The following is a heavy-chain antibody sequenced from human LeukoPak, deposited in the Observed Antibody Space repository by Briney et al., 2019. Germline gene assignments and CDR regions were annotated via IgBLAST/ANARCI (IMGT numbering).Heavy chain of an antibody. D-gene: IGHD5-24*01. Sequence: GGSLRLSCAASGFIFSGSAMHWVRQASGKGLEWVGRIRSKANSYATAYAASVKGRFTISRDDSKNTAYLQMNSLKTEDTAVYYCTRQRSMATGDSYYYGMDVWGQGTTVTVSS. CDR3: TRQRSMATGDSYYYGMDV. CDR1: GFIFSGSA. J-gene: IGHJ6*02. V-gene: IGHV3-73*01. CDR2: IRSKANSYAT.